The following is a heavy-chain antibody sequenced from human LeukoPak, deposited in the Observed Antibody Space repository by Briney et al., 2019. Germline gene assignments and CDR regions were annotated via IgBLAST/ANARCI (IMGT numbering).Heavy chain of an antibody. Sequence: PGGSLRLSCAASGFTFSNSAMNWVRQAPGKGLEWVSSISGSGGTTYYADSVKGRFTISRDNSKNTLYLQMNSLRAEDTAIYYCAKDLNVAVPGSLFDYWGQGTLVTVSS. CDR2: ISGSGGTT. V-gene: IGHV3-23*01. CDR1: GFTFSNSA. J-gene: IGHJ4*02. CDR3: AKDLNVAVPGSLFDY. D-gene: IGHD6-19*01.